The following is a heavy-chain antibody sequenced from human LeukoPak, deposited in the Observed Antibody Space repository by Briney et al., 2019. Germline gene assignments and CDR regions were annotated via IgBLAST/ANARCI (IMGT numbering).Heavy chain of an antibody. V-gene: IGHV3-21*01. J-gene: IGHJ4*02. CDR2: ISSSSSYI. D-gene: IGHD6-13*01. CDR3: ARDMVAAAGQISFDY. CDR1: GFTFSSYS. Sequence: GGSLRLSCAASGFTFSSYSVNWVRQAPGKGLAWASSISSSSSYIYYADSVKGRFTISRDNAKNSLYLQMNSLRAEDTAVYYCARDMVAAAGQISFDYWGQGTLVTVSS.